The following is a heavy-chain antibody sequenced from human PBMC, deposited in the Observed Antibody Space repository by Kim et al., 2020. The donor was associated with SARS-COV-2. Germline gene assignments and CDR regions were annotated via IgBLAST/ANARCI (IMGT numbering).Heavy chain of an antibody. CDR1: GFTFDDYD. Sequence: GGSLRLSCAASGFTFDDYDMHWVRQAPGKGLEWVSGINWNGGNIGYADSVKGRFTISRDNAKNSLYLQMNSLRVDDTALYYCIKGSFSRDNRYSFLVFWGQGTLVTVSS. V-gene: IGHV3-9*01. J-gene: IGHJ4*02. CDR3: IKGSFSRDNRYSFLVF. CDR2: INWNGGNI. D-gene: IGHD2-15*01.